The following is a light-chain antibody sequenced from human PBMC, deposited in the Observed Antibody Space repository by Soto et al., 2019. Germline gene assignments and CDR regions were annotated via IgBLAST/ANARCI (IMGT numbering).Light chain of an antibody. CDR1: SSDVGAYNY. Sequence: QSVLTQSASVSGSPGQSITISCTGTSSDVGAYNYVSWYQHHPGKAPKLMIYDVSNRPSGVSNRFSGSKSGNTASLTISGLQAEDEADYYCNLFTNSSTLVFGGGTQLTVL. CDR2: DVS. V-gene: IGLV2-14*03. J-gene: IGLJ2*01. CDR3: NLFTNSSTLV.